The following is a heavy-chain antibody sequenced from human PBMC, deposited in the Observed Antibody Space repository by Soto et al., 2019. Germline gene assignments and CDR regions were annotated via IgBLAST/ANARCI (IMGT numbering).Heavy chain of an antibody. CDR2: IIDSGGYT. Sequence: GGSLRLSCTASGFIFSNYYMSWIRQAPGKGLEWVSAIIDSGGYTYYADSVKGRFTISRDNSKNTLYLQMNSLRAEDTALYYCAKETYYYYGMDVWGQGTTVTVS. CDR3: AKETYYYYGMDV. J-gene: IGHJ6*02. V-gene: IGHV3-23*01. CDR1: GFIFSNYY.